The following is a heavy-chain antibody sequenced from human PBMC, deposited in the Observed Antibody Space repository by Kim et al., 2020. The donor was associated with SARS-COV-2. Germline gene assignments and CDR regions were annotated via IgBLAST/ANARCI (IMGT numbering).Heavy chain of an antibody. D-gene: IGHD6-19*01. CDR2: IYSGSSST. CDR3: AKAGIAVPGRGGIDYYF. CDR1: GFTLRNYA. J-gene: IGHJ2*01. Sequence: GGSLRLSCAASGFTLRNYAMSWVRQAPGKGLEWVSVIYSGSSSTFYADPVKGRFTISRDNSENTLYLQLNSLRDEDTAAYFCAKAGIAVPGRGGIDYYF. V-gene: IGHV3-23*03.